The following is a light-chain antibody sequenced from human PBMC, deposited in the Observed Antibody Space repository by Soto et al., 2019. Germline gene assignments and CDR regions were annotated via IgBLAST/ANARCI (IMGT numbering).Light chain of an antibody. CDR2: KAS. CDR1: QTISSW. V-gene: IGKV1-5*03. J-gene: IGKJ1*01. CDR3: QHYNSYSEA. Sequence: IHMTQSPSTLSGSVGYRVTIICRASQTISSWLAWYQQKKGKAPKLLIYKASTLKSGVPSRFSGSGYGTEFNLTISSLQTDDFATYYCQHYNSYSEAFGQGTKVDIK.